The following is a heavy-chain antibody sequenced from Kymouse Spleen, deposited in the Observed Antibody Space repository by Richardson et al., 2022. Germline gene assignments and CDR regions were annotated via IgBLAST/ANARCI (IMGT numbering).Heavy chain of an antibody. CDR1: GFTFSSYG. V-gene: IGHV3-33*01. CDR3: ARRGLQLGAFFDY. J-gene: IGHJ4*02. Sequence: QVQLVESGGGVVQPGRSLRLSCAASGFTFSSYGMHWVRQAPGKGLEWVAVIWYDGSNKYYADSVKGRFTISRDNSKNTLYLQMNSLRAEDTAVYYCARRGLQLGAFFDYWGQGTLVTVSS. CDR2: IWYDGSNK. D-gene: IGHD7-27*02.